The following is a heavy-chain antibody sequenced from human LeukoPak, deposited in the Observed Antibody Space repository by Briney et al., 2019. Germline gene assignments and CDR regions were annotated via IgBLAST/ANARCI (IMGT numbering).Heavy chain of an antibody. CDR2: ISYDGSSK. J-gene: IGHJ4*02. CDR3: AKGAGIVGALDY. CDR1: GFTFSSYG. Sequence: GRSLRLSCAASGFTFSSYGMHWVRQAPGKGLEWVAVISYDGSSKYYADSVKGRFTISRDNSKNTLYLQMNSLRAEDTAVYYCAKGAGIVGALDYWGQGTLVTVSS. D-gene: IGHD1-26*01. V-gene: IGHV3-30*18.